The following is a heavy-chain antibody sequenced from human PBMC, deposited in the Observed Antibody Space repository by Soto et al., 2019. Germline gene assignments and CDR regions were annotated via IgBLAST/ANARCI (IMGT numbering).Heavy chain of an antibody. D-gene: IGHD2-2*01. Sequence: GASVKVSCKASGGTFSRYAISWVRQAPGQGLEWMGGIIPIFGTANYAQKFQGRVTITADESTSTAYMELSSLRSEDTAVYYCARDLPQGNIVVVPADPTYYYYGMDVWGQGTTVTVSS. CDR1: GGTFSRYA. V-gene: IGHV1-69*13. J-gene: IGHJ6*02. CDR3: ARDLPQGNIVVVPADPTYYYYGMDV. CDR2: IIPIFGTA.